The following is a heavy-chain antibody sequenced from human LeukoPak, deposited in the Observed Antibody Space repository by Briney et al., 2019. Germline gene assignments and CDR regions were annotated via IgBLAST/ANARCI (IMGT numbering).Heavy chain of an antibody. CDR3: ARVNGWNYSDY. CDR2: ISYDGSNK. Sequence: PGGSLRLSCAASGFTFSSYAMHWVRQAPGKGLEWVAVISYDGSNKYYADSVKGRFTISRDNSKNTLYLQMNSLRAEDTAVYYCARVNGWNYSDYWGQGTLVTVSS. J-gene: IGHJ4*02. CDR1: GFTFSSYA. V-gene: IGHV3-30-3*01. D-gene: IGHD6-19*01.